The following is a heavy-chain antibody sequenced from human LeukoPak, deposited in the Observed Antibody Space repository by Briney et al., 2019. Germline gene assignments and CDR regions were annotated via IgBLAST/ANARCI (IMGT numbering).Heavy chain of an antibody. CDR1: GGSISSHY. D-gene: IGHD7-27*01. J-gene: IGHJ4*02. V-gene: IGHV4-59*11. CDR3: VRRGWGFDY. Sequence: SETLSLTCTVSGGSISSHYWSWIRQPPGKGLEWIGYIYYSGSTNYNPSLKSRVTISVDTSKNQFSLKLSSVTAADTAVYYCVRRGWGFDYWGQGTLVTVSS. CDR2: IYYSGST.